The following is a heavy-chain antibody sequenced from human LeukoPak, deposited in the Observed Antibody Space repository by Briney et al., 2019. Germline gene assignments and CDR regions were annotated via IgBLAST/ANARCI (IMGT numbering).Heavy chain of an antibody. Sequence: PSETLSLICAVSGGSISSGGYSWSWIRQPPGEGLEWIGYIYHSGSTYYNPSLKSRVTISVDRSKNQFSLKLSSVTAADTAVYYCASSSLEVATTMESYFDYWGQGTLVTVSS. CDR1: GGSISSGGYS. V-gene: IGHV4-30-2*01. CDR2: IYHSGST. D-gene: IGHD5-12*01. CDR3: ASSSLEVATTMESYFDY. J-gene: IGHJ4*02.